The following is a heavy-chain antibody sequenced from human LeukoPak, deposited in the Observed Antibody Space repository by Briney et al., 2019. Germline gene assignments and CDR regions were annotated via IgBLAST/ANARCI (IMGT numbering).Heavy chain of an antibody. Sequence: PGGSLTLSCAASGFTFSNAWMSWVRQAPGKGLEWVGRIKSKTDGGTTDYAAPVKGRFTISRDDSTNTLYLQMNSLKTEDTAVYYCTTDYDYSNYFDYWGQGTLVTDSS. CDR2: IKSKTDGGTT. V-gene: IGHV3-15*01. J-gene: IGHJ4*02. D-gene: IGHD4-11*01. CDR3: TTDYDYSNYFDY. CDR1: GFTFSNAW.